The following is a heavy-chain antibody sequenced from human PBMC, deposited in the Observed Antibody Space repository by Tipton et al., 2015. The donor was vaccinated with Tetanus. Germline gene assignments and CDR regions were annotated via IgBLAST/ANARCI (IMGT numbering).Heavy chain of an antibody. D-gene: IGHD3-16*01. J-gene: IGHJ3*02. CDR3: ARHVPPLVGLRLGEKTFDI. V-gene: IGHV4-39*01. CDR2: IEDSGTT. CDR1: GGSISRNNYY. Sequence: VKPSETLSLTCSVSGGSISRNNYYWGWVRQTPGKGLEWLGSIEDSGTTYYNPSLKSRVTISKDTSKNHFSLKLNSVTAADTALYYCARHVPPLVGLRLGEKTFDIWGQGTMVTVSS.